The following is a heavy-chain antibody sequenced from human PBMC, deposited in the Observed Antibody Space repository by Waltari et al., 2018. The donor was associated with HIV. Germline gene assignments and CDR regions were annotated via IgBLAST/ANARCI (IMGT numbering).Heavy chain of an antibody. J-gene: IGHJ4*02. D-gene: IGHD4-4*01. CDR2: INSDGSST. CDR1: GFTFSNYW. CDR3: ARGGSKPLDY. V-gene: IGHV3-74*01. Sequence: EVQLVESGGGSVQPGGSLRLSCAASGFTFSNYWMHWVRQAPGKGLVGVSRINSDGSSTSYADSVKGRFTISRDNAKNTVYLQMNSLRAEDTAVYYCARGGSKPLDYWGQGTLVTVSS.